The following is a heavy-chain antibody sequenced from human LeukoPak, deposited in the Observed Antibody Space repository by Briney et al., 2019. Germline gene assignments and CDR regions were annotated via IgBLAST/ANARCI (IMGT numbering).Heavy chain of an antibody. V-gene: IGHV3-21*01. CDR1: GFTFSSYS. CDR3: ARDVITMVRGRNNDAFDI. CDR2: ISSSSSYI. J-gene: IGHJ3*02. Sequence: PGGSLRLSCAASGFTFSSYSMNWVRQAPGKGLEWVSSISSSSSYIYYADSVKGRFTISRDNAKNSLYLQMNSLRAEDTAVYYCARDVITMVRGRNNDAFDIWGQGTMVTVSS. D-gene: IGHD3-10*01.